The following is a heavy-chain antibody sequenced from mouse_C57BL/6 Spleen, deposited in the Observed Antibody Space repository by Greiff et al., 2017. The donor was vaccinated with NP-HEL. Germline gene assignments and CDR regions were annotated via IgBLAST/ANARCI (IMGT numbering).Heavy chain of an antibody. CDR3: ALYSNLEGSFFDY. Sequence: QVQLQQPGAELVKPGASVKVSCKASGYTFTSYWMHWVKQRPGQGLEWIGRIHPSDSDTNYNQKFKGKATLTVDKSSSTSYMQLSSLTSEDSAVYYCALYSNLEGSFFDYWGQGTTLTVSS. J-gene: IGHJ2*01. CDR1: GYTFTSYW. CDR2: IHPSDSDT. D-gene: IGHD2-5*01. V-gene: IGHV1-74*01.